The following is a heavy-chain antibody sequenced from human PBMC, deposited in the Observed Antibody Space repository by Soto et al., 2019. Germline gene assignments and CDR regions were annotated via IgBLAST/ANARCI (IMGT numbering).Heavy chain of an antibody. D-gene: IGHD5-12*01. CDR3: AREKGYISGPKNFDY. V-gene: IGHV4-30-4*01. J-gene: IGHJ4*02. CDR1: GASISSGDYF. Sequence: LSLTCTVSGASISSGDYFWSWIRQSPGKGLEWIGYIYDSGSSYYNPSLKSRVTMSVDTSKNQFSLKLRSVTAADTAAYYCAREKGYISGPKNFDYWGQGTLVTVSS. CDR2: IYDSGSS.